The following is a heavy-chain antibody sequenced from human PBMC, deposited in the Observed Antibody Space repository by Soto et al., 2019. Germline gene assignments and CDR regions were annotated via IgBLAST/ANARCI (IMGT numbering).Heavy chain of an antibody. J-gene: IGHJ4*02. D-gene: IGHD6-13*01. CDR2: IYPGDSDT. Sequence: GESLKISCKVSGYSFTSYWIGWVRQMPGKGLEWMGIIYPGDSDTRYSPSFQGQVTISADKSISTAYLQWSSLKASDTAMYYCATTTIAAAVGLDYWGQGTLVTVSS. V-gene: IGHV5-51*01. CDR3: ATTTIAAAVGLDY. CDR1: GYSFTSYW.